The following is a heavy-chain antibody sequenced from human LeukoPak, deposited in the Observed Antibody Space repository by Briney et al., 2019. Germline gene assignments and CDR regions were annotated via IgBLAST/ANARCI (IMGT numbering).Heavy chain of an antibody. CDR3: ASSMGFFGVVINHYFDY. D-gene: IGHD3-3*01. J-gene: IGHJ4*02. Sequence: GGSLRLSCAASGFTFSSYWMSWVRQAPGKGLEWVANIKQDGSEKYYVDSVKGRFTISRDNAKNSLYLQMNSLRAEDTAVYYCASSMGFFGVVINHYFDYWGQGTLVTVSS. V-gene: IGHV3-7*01. CDR1: GFTFSSYW. CDR2: IKQDGSEK.